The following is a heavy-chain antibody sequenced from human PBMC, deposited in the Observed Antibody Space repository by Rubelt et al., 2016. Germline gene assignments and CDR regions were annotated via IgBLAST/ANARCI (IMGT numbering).Heavy chain of an antibody. D-gene: IGHD2/OR15-2a*01. CDR2: INHSGST. CDR3: ARGEIDGDYFDY. V-gene: IGHV4-34*01. J-gene: IGHJ4*02. Sequence: QVQLQQWGAGLLKPSETLSLTCAVYGGSFSGYYWSWIRQPPGKGLEWIGEINHSGSTNYNPSLKSLVTISVDRAKNQLALKLGSVTAADTAVYYCARGEIDGDYFDYWGQGTLVTVSS. CDR1: GGSFSGYY.